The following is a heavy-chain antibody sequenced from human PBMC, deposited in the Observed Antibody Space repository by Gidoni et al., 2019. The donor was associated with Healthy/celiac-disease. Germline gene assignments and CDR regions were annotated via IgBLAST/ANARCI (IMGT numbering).Heavy chain of an antibody. Sequence: QVQLQQWGAGLLKPSETLSLTCAVYGGYFSGDYWSWIRQPPGKGLEWIGEINHSGSTNYNPSLKSRVTISVDTSKNQFSLKLSSVTAADTAVYYCARGIASIVGATTAGPLDYWGQGTLVTVSS. D-gene: IGHD1-26*01. CDR2: INHSGST. V-gene: IGHV4-34*01. CDR1: GGYFSGDY. CDR3: ARGIASIVGATTAGPLDY. J-gene: IGHJ4*02.